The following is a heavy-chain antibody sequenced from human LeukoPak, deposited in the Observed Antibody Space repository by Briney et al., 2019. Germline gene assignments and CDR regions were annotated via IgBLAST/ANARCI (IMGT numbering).Heavy chain of an antibody. V-gene: IGHV4-59*01. D-gene: IGHD3-9*01. Sequence: PSETLSLTCTVSGGPISSYYWSWIRQPPGKGLEWIGYIYYSGSTNYNPSLKSRVTISVDTSKNQFSLKLSSVTAADTAAYYCAREAGYDILTGYYMVSYFDYWGQGTLVTVSS. J-gene: IGHJ4*02. CDR3: AREAGYDILTGYYMVSYFDY. CDR1: GGPISSYY. CDR2: IYYSGST.